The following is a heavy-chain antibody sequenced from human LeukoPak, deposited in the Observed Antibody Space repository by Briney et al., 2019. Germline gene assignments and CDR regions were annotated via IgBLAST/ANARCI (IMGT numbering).Heavy chain of an antibody. J-gene: IGHJ2*01. V-gene: IGHV4-59*08. D-gene: IGHD6-19*01. CDR2: IYYSGST. Sequence: SETLSLTCTVSGRSISSYYWSWMRQPPGKGLEWIGYIYYSGSTTYNPSLKSRVTISVDTSKNQFSLKLSSVTAADTAVYYCARRIWADWYFDLWGRGTLVTVSS. CDR1: GRSISSYY. CDR3: ARRIWADWYFDL.